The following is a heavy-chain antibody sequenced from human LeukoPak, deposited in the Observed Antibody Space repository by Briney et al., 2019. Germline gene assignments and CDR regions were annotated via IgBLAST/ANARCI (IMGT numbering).Heavy chain of an antibody. CDR3: ARLGGTGSSWQKSPLDY. CDR2: IYPGDSDT. CDR1: GYSFTSYW. D-gene: IGHD6-13*01. V-gene: IGHV5-51*01. J-gene: IGHJ4*02. Sequence: GESLKISCKGSGYSFTSYWIGWVRQMPGKGLEWMGIIYPGDSDTRYSPSFQGQVTISADKSISTAYLHWSSLKASDTAMYYCARLGGTGSSWQKSPLDYWGQGTLVTVS.